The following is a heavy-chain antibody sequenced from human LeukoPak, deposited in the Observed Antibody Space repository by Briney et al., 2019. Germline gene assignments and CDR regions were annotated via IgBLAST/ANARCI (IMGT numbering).Heavy chain of an antibody. Sequence: SETLSLTCTVSGDSISSYYWSWIRQPPGKGLEWIGYIYYSGSTNYNPSLKSRVTISVDTSKNQFSLKLSSVTAADPAVYYCASSMITFGGVIVYFNYWGQGTLVTVSS. CDR1: GDSISSYY. D-gene: IGHD3-16*02. J-gene: IGHJ4*02. V-gene: IGHV4-59*08. CDR2: IYYSGST. CDR3: ASSMITFGGVIVYFNY.